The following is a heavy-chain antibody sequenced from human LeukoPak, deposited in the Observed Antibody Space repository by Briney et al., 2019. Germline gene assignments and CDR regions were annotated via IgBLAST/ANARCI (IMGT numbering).Heavy chain of an antibody. CDR2: INHSGST. CDR1: GGSFSGYY. Sequence: SETLSLTCAVYGGSFSGYYWSWIRQPPGKGLEWIGEINHSGSTNYNPSLKSRVTISVGTSKNQFSLKLSSVTAADTAVYYCARVGIAVAGTLDYWGQGTLVTVSS. CDR3: ARVGIAVAGTLDY. D-gene: IGHD6-19*01. J-gene: IGHJ4*02. V-gene: IGHV4-34*01.